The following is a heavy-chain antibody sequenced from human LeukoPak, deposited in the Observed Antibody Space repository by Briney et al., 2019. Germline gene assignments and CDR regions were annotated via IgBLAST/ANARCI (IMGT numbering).Heavy chain of an antibody. CDR1: GFTFTNAW. Sequence: GGSLRLSCVDSGFTFTNAWMSWVRQAPGKGLEWIGRIKSKTDGETTNYAEPVRGRFTISRDDSKSAVYLQMNSLKIEDTAVYYCTTDLGTYYHGSQRLIPVDYWGQGTLVTVSS. CDR2: IKSKTDGETT. D-gene: IGHD3-10*01. CDR3: TTDLGTYYHGSQRLIPVDY. J-gene: IGHJ4*02. V-gene: IGHV3-15*01.